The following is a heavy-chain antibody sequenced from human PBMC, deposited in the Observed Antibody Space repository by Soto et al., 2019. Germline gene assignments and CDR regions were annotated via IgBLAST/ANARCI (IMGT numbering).Heavy chain of an antibody. CDR3: ARSSSWYYYGMDV. CDR2: ISYDGSNK. Sequence: QVQLVESGGGVVQPGRSLRLSCAASGFTFSSYAMHWVRQAPGKGLEWVAVISYDGSNKYYADSVKGRFTISRDNSKNTLYRQMNSLRAEDTAVYYCARSSSWYYYGMDVWGQGTTGTVSS. V-gene: IGHV3-30-3*01. D-gene: IGHD6-13*01. J-gene: IGHJ6*02. CDR1: GFTFSSYA.